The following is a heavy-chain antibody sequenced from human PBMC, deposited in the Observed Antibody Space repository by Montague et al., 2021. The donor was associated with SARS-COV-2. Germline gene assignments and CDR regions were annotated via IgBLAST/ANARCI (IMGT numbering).Heavy chain of an antibody. CDR1: GTSFSGYY. CDR2: INHGGST. Sequence: SETLSLTCAVPGTSFSGYYWNWIRQPPGKGLEWIGEINHGGSTKYSPSLKSRLTISADTSKNQFSLKLTSVAAAETAVYYCARLRDGVVPSPILGVGPYYAYYYMDVWGRGTTVTVSS. CDR3: ARLRDGVVPSPILGVGPYYAYYYMDV. V-gene: IGHV4-34*01. J-gene: IGHJ6*03. D-gene: IGHD3-10*01.